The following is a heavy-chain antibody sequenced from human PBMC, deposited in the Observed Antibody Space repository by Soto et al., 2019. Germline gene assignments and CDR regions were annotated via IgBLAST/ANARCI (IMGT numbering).Heavy chain of an antibody. CDR2: IIPILGIA. J-gene: IGHJ4*02. Sequence: QVQLVQSGAEVKKPGSSVKVPCKASGGTFSSYTISWVRQAPGQGLEWMGRIIPILGIANYAQKFQGRVTXXAXKXXSTASMELSSLRSEDTAVYYCATLRYSSSWYVLDYWGQGTLVTVSS. V-gene: IGHV1-69*02. D-gene: IGHD6-13*01. CDR1: GGTFSSYT. CDR3: ATLRYSSSWYVLDY.